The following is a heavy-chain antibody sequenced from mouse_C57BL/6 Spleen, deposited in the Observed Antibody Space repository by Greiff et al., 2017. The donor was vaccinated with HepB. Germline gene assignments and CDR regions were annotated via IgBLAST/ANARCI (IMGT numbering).Heavy chain of an antibody. CDR1: GYAFSSYW. CDR3: ARVEIYYGNYFDY. V-gene: IGHV1-80*01. J-gene: IGHJ2*01. Sequence: VQLQQSGAELVKPGASVKISCKASGYAFSSYWMNWVKQRPGKGLEWIGQIYPGDGDTNYNGKFKGKATLTADKSSSTAYIQLSSLTSEDSAVYFCARVEIYYGNYFDYWGQGTTLTVSS. CDR2: IYPGDGDT. D-gene: IGHD2-1*01.